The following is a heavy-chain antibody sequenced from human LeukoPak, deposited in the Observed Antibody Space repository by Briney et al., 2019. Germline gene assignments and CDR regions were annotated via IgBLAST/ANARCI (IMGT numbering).Heavy chain of an antibody. CDR2: ISGSGGST. D-gene: IGHD1-1*01. Sequence: GGSLRLSCAASGFTFSSYAMSWVRQAPGKGLEWVSAISGSGGSTYYADSVKGRFTISRDNSNNSPFVQMNSLRAEDTAVYFCAKTRSGSANWALQVFDNWGQRALVTVA. J-gene: IGHJ4*02. V-gene: IGHV3-23*01. CDR3: AKTRSGSANWALQVFDN. CDR1: GFTFSSYA.